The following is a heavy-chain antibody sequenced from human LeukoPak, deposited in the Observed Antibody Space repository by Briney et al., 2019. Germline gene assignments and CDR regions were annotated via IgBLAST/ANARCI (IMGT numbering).Heavy chain of an antibody. D-gene: IGHD6-13*01. J-gene: IGHJ6*04. CDR1: GFTFSSYG. CDR2: ISYDGSSK. V-gene: IGHV3-30*03. Sequence: GGSLRLSCAASGFTFSSYGMHWVRQAPGKGLEWVAVISYDGSSKYYADSVKGRFTISRDNSKNTLYLQMNSLRAEDTAVYYCARAAAGSYGMVVWGKGTTVTVSS. CDR3: ARAAAGSYGMVV.